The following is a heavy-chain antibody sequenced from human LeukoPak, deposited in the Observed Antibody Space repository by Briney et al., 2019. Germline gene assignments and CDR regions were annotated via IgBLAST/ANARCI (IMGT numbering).Heavy chain of an antibody. CDR1: GGSISSSNC. D-gene: IGHD3-22*01. CDR3: ARDLGYYDSSGYYYDHNWFDP. V-gene: IGHV4-4*02. J-gene: IGHJ5*02. CDR2: IYHSGST. Sequence: SETLSLTCAVSGGSISSSNCWSWVRQPPGKGLEWIGEIYHSGSTNYNPSLKSRVTISVDKSKNQFSLKLSSVTAADTAVYYCARDLGYYDSSGYYYDHNWFDPWGQGTLVTVSS.